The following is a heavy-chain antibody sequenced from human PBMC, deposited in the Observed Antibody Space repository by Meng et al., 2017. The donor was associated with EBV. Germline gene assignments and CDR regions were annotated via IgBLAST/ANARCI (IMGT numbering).Heavy chain of an antibody. V-gene: IGHV3-15*01. Sequence: GQPVEAGGGLVKPGGSLRLSCAASGLTFSNAWMSWVRQAPGKGLEWVGRIKSKTDGGTTDYAAPVKGRFTISRDDSKNTLYLQMNSLKTEDTAVYYCTTDEGAIQEDYWGQGTLVTFSS. CDR2: IKSKTDGGTT. D-gene: IGHD1-26*01. J-gene: IGHJ4*02. CDR3: TTDEGAIQEDY. CDR1: GLTFSNAW.